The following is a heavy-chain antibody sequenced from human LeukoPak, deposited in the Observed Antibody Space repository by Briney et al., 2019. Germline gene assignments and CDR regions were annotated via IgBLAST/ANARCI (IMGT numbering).Heavy chain of an antibody. Sequence: SVKDSCMASGGTLSSYALNWVRQAPGQGLEWIGRIIPIFAIVNYAQNFQGRVTITADKSTNTAYMELSSLRSEDTAFYYCARADSSGYSLDENFDYWGQGTLVTVSS. CDR2: IIPIFAIV. CDR3: ARADSSGYSLDENFDY. J-gene: IGHJ4*02. V-gene: IGHV1-69*04. D-gene: IGHD3-22*01. CDR1: GGTLSSYA.